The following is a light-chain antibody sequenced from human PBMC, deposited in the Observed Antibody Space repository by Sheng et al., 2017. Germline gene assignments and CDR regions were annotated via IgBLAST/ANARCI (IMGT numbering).Light chain of an antibody. CDR1: QGISRW. J-gene: IGKJ1*01. CDR3: QQYNTYPWT. CDR2: KAS. V-gene: IGKV1-5*03. Sequence: DIQMTQSPSTLSASIGDRVTITCRASQGISRWLAWYQHKPGKAPKLLVYKASTLESGVPSRFSGSGSETEFTLTISSLRPDDSATYYCQQYNTYPWTFGQGPRWKSN.